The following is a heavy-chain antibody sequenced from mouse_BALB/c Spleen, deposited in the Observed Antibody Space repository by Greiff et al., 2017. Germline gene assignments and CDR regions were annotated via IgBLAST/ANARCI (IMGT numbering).Heavy chain of an antibody. J-gene: IGHJ3*01. Sequence: EVHLVESGGGLVQPGGSLKLSCAASGFTFSSYTMSWVRQTPEKRLEWVAYISNGGGSTYYPDTVKGRFTISRDNAKNTLYLQMSSLKSEDTAMYYCARQGKSYDYAAYWGQGTLVTVSA. D-gene: IGHD2-4*01. CDR2: ISNGGGST. CDR3: ARQGKSYDYAAY. CDR1: GFTFSSYT. V-gene: IGHV5-12-2*01.